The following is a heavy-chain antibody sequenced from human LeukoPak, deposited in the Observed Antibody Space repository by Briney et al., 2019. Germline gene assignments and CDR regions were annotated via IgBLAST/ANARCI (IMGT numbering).Heavy chain of an antibody. Sequence: KPSETLSLTCTVSGGSISSYYWSWIRQPPGKGLEWIGYIYYSGSTNYNPSLKSRVTISVDTSKNQFSLKLSSVTAADTAVYYCARHGRDGYNFGRYWYFDLWGRGTLVTVSS. CDR1: GGSISSYY. J-gene: IGHJ2*01. CDR2: IYYSGST. V-gene: IGHV4-59*08. D-gene: IGHD5-24*01. CDR3: ARHGRDGYNFGRYWYFDL.